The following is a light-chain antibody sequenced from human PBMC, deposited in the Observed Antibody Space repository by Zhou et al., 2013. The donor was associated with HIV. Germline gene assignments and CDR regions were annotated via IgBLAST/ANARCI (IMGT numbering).Light chain of an antibody. CDR2: DAS. V-gene: IGKV1-9*01. CDR3: QQVNTYPLT. Sequence: IQLTQSPSFLSASVGDRVTMSCRASLDISSYLAWYQQKAGKAPKLLIYDASTLQSGVPSRFSGSGSGTEFTLTISNLQSDDFATYYCQQVNTYPLTFGGGTRVETK. CDR1: LDISSY. J-gene: IGKJ4*01.